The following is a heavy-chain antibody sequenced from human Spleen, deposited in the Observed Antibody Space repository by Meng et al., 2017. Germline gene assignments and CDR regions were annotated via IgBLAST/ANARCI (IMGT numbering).Heavy chain of an antibody. CDR3: ARGGNYAFHY. CDR1: GFTFGGSW. D-gene: IGHD4-11*01. CDR2: VNPDGSQK. Sequence: GESLKISCVVSGFTFGGSWMNWVRQAPGKGLEWVAGVNPDGSQKYYVDSVKGRFTISRDNAKDSLYLQMNSLSDDGTAVYYCARGGNYAFHYWGQGTTVTVSS. J-gene: IGHJ6*02. V-gene: IGHV3-7*04.